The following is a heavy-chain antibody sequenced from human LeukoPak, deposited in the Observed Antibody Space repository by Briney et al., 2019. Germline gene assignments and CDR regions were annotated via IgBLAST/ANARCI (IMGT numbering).Heavy chain of an antibody. D-gene: IGHD6-19*01. CDR1: GGSISSSSYY. CDR2: IYYSGST. Sequence: SETLSLTCTVSGGSISSSSYYWGWIRQPPGKGLEWIGSIYYSGSTYYNPSLKSRVTISVDTSKNQFSLKLSSVTAADTAVYYCARRPLMYSSGWYGGLNYFDYWGQGTLVTVSS. V-gene: IGHV4-39*01. J-gene: IGHJ4*02. CDR3: ARRPLMYSSGWYGGLNYFDY.